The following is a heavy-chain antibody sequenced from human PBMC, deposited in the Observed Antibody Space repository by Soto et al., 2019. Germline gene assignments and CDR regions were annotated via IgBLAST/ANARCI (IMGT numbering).Heavy chain of an antibody. CDR1: GYTFTSYG. V-gene: IGHV1-69*13. Sequence: ASVKVSCKASGYTFTSYGISWVRQAPGQGLEWMGGIIPIFGTANYAQKFQGRVTITADESTSTAYMELSSLRSEDTAVYYCARVGGYCSSTSCKYYYYVMDVWGQGTTVTVSS. CDR3: ARVGGYCSSTSCKYYYYVMDV. J-gene: IGHJ6*02. CDR2: IIPIFGTA. D-gene: IGHD2-2*01.